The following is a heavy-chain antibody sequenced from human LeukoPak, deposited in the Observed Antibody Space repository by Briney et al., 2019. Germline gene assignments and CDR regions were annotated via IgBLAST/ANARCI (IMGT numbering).Heavy chain of an antibody. D-gene: IGHD5-18*01. CDR3: AKSSGYSYGSIDY. CDR1: GFTFSSYA. CDR2: ISGSGGST. Sequence: SGGSLRLSCAASGFTFSSYAMSWVRQAPGKGLEWVSAISGSGGSTYYADSVKGRFTISRDNSKNTLYRQMNSLRAEDTAVYYCAKSSGYSYGSIDYWRQGTLVTVSS. J-gene: IGHJ4*02. V-gene: IGHV3-23*01.